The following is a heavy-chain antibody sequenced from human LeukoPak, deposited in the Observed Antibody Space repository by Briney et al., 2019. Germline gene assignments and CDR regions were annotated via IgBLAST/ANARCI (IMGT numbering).Heavy chain of an antibody. CDR3: ASMAGTTGRWFDP. V-gene: IGHV4-59*08. D-gene: IGHD1-7*01. Sequence: SETLSLTCTVSGGSISSYYWSWIRQPPGKGLEWIGYIYYSGSTNYNPSLKSRVTISVDTSKNQFSLKLSSVTAADTAVYYCASMAGTTGRWFDPWGQGTLVTVSS. J-gene: IGHJ5*02. CDR2: IYYSGST. CDR1: GGSISSYY.